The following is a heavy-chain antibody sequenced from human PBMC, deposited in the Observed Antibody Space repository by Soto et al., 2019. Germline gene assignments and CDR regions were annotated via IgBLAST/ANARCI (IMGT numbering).Heavy chain of an antibody. CDR2: INQDGSGK. CDR1: GFTFSDSW. Sequence: GGSLRLSCAASGFTFSDSWMDWARQVPGKGPEWVANINQDGSGKNYVDSVKGRFTISRDNAKNSLYLQMNSLRAEDTAVYYCAREMGRGYKEQRVYYYYYGMDVWGQGTTVTVSS. J-gene: IGHJ6*02. CDR3: AREMGRGYKEQRVYYYYYGMDV. V-gene: IGHV3-7*01. D-gene: IGHD6-6*01.